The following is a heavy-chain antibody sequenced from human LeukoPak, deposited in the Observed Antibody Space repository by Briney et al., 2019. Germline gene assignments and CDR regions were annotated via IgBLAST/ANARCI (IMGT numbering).Heavy chain of an antibody. D-gene: IGHD2-21*01. Sequence: GGSLRLSCAASGFTFSDYAMNWVRQAPGKGLEWVSTINYSGDSTYYADSVKGRFTISRDNAKNTLYLQMNSLRAEDTAVYFCAKAATMMVVIGFFDSGGQGPLATVS. J-gene: IGHJ4*02. V-gene: IGHV3-23*01. CDR1: GFTFSDYA. CDR2: INYSGDST. CDR3: AKAATMMVVIGFFDS.